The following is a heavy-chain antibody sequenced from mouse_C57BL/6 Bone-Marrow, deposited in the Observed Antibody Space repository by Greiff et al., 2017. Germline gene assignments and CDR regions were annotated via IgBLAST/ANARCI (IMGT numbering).Heavy chain of an antibody. CDR3: ARNSPVYYYGSSLDY. J-gene: IGHJ2*01. CDR1: GFSLTSYA. D-gene: IGHD1-1*01. V-gene: IGHV2-9-1*01. CDR2: IWTGGGT. Sequence: VNLVESGPGLVAPSQSLSITCTVSGFSLTSYAISWVRQPPGKGLEWLGVIWTGGGTNYNSALKSRLSISKDNSKSQVFLKMNSLQTDDTARYYCARNSPVYYYGSSLDYWGQGTTLTVSS.